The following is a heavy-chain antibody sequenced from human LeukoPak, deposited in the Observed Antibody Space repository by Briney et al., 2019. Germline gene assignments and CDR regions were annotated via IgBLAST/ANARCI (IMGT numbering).Heavy chain of an antibody. CDR3: ARAYYYDSSGYFDY. CDR2: INPNSGGT. V-gene: IGHV1-2*02. CDR1: GYTFTGYY. J-gene: IGHJ4*02. D-gene: IGHD3-22*01. Sequence: ASVKVSCKASGYTFTGYYMHWVRQAPGQGLEWMGWINPNSGGTNYAQKFQGRVTMTRDTSISTAYMELSRLRSDDTAVYYRARAYYYDSSGYFDYWGQGTLVTVSS.